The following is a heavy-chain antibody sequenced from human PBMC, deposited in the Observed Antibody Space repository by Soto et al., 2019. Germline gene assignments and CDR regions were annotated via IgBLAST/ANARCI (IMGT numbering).Heavy chain of an antibody. V-gene: IGHV4-31*03. CDR3: ARRSAWGSGSYYRQTLVDY. D-gene: IGHD3-10*01. CDR1: GGSISSGGYY. Sequence: PSETLSLTCTVSGGSISSGGYYWSWIRQHPGKGLEWIGYIYYSGSTYYNPSLKSRVTISVDTSKNQFSLKLSSVTAADTAVYYCARRSAWGSGSYYRQTLVDYWGQGTLVTVSS. CDR2: IYYSGST. J-gene: IGHJ4*02.